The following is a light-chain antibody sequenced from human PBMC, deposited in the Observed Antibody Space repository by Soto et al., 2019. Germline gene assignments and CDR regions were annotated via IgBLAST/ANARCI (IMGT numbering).Light chain of an antibody. CDR2: ETF. CDR3: QHRASWPIS. J-gene: IGKJ4*01. CDR1: QSVGRF. V-gene: IGKV3-11*01. Sequence: EIVLTQAPATLSLSPGERATLSCRASQSVGRFVAWYQQKPGQAPRLLIYETFTRATGIPVRFSGSGSGTDFSLTISGLDPEDFALYYCQHRASWPISFGGGTKVEIK.